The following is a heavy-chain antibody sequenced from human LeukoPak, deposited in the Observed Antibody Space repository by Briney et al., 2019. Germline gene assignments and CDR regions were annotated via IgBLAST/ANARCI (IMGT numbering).Heavy chain of an antibody. CDR1: GFTFSSYA. CDR3: AKSMGGYCSGDSCYVPKANAFDI. Sequence: GGSLRLSCAASGFTFSSYAMSWVRQAPGKGLEWVSAISGSGGSTYYADSVKGRFTISRDNSKNTLYLQMNSLRAEDTAVYYCAKSMGGYCSGDSCYVPKANAFDIWGQGTMVTVSS. J-gene: IGHJ3*02. V-gene: IGHV3-23*01. CDR2: ISGSGGST. D-gene: IGHD2-15*01.